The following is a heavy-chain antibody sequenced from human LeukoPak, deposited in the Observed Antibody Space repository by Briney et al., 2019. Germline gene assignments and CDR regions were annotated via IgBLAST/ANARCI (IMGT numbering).Heavy chain of an antibody. V-gene: IGHV3-74*01. J-gene: IGHJ4*02. Sequence: GGSLRLSCATSGLTFRTTWMHWVRQAPGKGLMWVSRMNGEGTTIDYADSVKGRFTVSRDYAKNTLFLQMNNLRTEDTALYFCAAARNFRFEYWGQGSLVIVSA. CDR2: MNGEGTTI. CDR3: AAARNFRFEY. D-gene: IGHD1-7*01. CDR1: GLTFRTTW.